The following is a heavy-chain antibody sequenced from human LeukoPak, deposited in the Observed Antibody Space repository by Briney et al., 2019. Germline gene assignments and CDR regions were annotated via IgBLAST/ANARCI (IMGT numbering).Heavy chain of an antibody. Sequence: SETLSLTCTVSGVPINSPGYSWTWIRQPPGKGLEWVGAISYNGDTSHNPSLKGRISISADTSANQFSLKLTSVTAADTAVYFCARDFVKTSSPDAYDVWGQGTMVIVSS. CDR2: ISYNGDT. D-gene: IGHD2/OR15-2a*01. CDR3: ARDFVKTSSPDAYDV. V-gene: IGHV4-31*03. J-gene: IGHJ3*01. CDR1: GVPINSPGYS.